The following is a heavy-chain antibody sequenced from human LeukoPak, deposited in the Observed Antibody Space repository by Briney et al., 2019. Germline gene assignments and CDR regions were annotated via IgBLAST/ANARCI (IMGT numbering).Heavy chain of an antibody. J-gene: IGHJ5*02. Sequence: ASMKVSCKTSGYXFTDYYLHWVRQAPGQGLEWMGWINPNTGGTNYAPGFQDRVIMTRDTSINTAYMELTMLRSDDTAVYYCSRDTTMARYFDPWGQGTLVTVSS. CDR2: INPNTGGT. V-gene: IGHV1-2*02. CDR1: GYXFTDYY. D-gene: IGHD4-23*01. CDR3: SRDTTMARYFDP.